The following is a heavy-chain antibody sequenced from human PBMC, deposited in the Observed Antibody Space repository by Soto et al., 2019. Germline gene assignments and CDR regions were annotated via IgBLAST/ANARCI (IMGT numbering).Heavy chain of an antibody. D-gene: IGHD3-22*01. CDR2: VNPSDGNR. Sequence: ASVEVSCKASGYSFSFYGIKSVRQAPGQGLEWMGWVNPSDGNRNFAQKFEDRVTMTTATSTNTVFLELRSLKSDDTAIYYCARDRLRGYDSTGFYSRGQGTMVTVSS. CDR3: ARDRLRGYDSTGFYS. V-gene: IGHV1-18*01. J-gene: IGHJ4*02. CDR1: GYSFSFYG.